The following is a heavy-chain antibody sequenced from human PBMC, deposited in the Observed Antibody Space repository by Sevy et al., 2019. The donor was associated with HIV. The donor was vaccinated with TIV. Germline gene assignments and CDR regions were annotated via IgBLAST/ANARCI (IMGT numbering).Heavy chain of an antibody. CDR3: VRDKEVGASILDA. D-gene: IGHD1-26*01. Sequence: GSLRLSCVASGFNFRNFWMSWVRQAPGKGLECVADIKQDGSEAYYVDSVKGRFTISRDNAKNSLYLQMNSLRDEGTGMYFCVRDKEVGASILDAWGQGTPVTVS. V-gene: IGHV3-7*03. CDR2: IKQDGSEA. J-gene: IGHJ5*02. CDR1: GFNFRNFW.